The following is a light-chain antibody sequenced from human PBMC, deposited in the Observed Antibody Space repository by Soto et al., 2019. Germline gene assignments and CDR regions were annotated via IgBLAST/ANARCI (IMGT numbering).Light chain of an antibody. J-gene: IGKJ1*01. CDR2: AAS. Sequence: AIPMTQSPSSLAGSVGARLPITCGEGREMGNDLGWYQQKQGKAPRLLIYAASSLQSGVSSRFSGSGSGTEFTLTISSLQPEDFATYYCLQVFNFPRAFGQGTKVDIK. CDR3: LQVFNFPRA. CDR1: REMGND. V-gene: IGKV1-6*02.